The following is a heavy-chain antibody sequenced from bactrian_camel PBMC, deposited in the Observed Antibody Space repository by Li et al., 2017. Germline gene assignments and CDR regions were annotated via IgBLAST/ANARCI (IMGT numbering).Heavy chain of an antibody. V-gene: IGHV3S53*01. CDR2: ITNNGDT. D-gene: IGHD1*01. Sequence: HVQLVESGGGSVQAGGSLRLSCVSGDAYSSRNMAWYRRPPEKEREWVSYITNNGDTAYRTSVRGRFAISLDDARDTVDLQMNNLKVEDTAMYYCAADTACSPTEVDADYWGQGTQVTV. CDR3: AADTACSPTEVDADY. CDR1: GDAYSSRN. J-gene: IGHJ4*01.